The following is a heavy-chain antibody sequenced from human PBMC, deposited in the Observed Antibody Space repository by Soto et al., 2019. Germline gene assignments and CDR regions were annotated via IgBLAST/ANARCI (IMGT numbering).Heavy chain of an antibody. CDR3: VREKGYYHDSGGPFDY. CDR1: GDGASSNSAS. Sequence: SRTPSLPCAISGDGASSNSASSNSIRHSPSRGLVWLGRTYYRSQWLNDYADSVKSPITIKTDTSKNQSSLELDSVTPEDTAVYYGVREKGYYHDSGGPFDYWGLGILVTVYS. D-gene: IGHD3-22*01. V-gene: IGHV6-1*01. J-gene: IGHJ4*02. CDR2: TYYRSQWLN.